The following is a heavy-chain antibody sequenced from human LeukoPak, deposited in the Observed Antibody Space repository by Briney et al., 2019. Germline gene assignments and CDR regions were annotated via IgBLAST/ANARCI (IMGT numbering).Heavy chain of an antibody. CDR2: MYYSGST. Sequence: SETLSLTCTVSGGSISSYYWSWIRQPPGKGLEWIGYMYYSGSTNYNPSLKSRVTISIDTSKNQFSLKLRSVTAADMAVYYCARGRTYVDYWGQGTLVTVSS. V-gene: IGHV4-59*08. J-gene: IGHJ4*02. CDR1: GGSISSYY. CDR3: ARGRTYVDY. D-gene: IGHD1-26*01.